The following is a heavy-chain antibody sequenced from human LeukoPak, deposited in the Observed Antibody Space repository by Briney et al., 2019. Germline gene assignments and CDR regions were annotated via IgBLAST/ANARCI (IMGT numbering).Heavy chain of an antibody. J-gene: IGHJ5*02. CDR2: ISAYNGNT. CDR3: ARVGLVVAATHDWFDP. CDR1: GYTFTSYG. Sequence: ASVKVSCKASGYTFTSYGISWVRQAPGRGLEWMGWISAYNGNTNYAQKLQGRVTMTTDTSTSTAYMELRSLRSDDTAVYYCARVGLVVAATHDWFDPWGQGTLVTVSS. D-gene: IGHD2-15*01. V-gene: IGHV1-18*01.